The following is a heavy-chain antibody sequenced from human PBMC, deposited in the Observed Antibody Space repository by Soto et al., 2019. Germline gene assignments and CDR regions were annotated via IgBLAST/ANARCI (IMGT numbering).Heavy chain of an antibody. D-gene: IGHD2-21*02. J-gene: IGHJ3*02. CDR1: GYTLTELS. CDR2: FDPEDGET. CDR3: ATDFPLKPTCGGDCYHKHAFDI. V-gene: IGHV1-24*01. Sequence: ASVKVSCKVSGYTLTELSMHWVRQAPGKGLEWMGGFDPEDGETIYAQKFQGRVTMTEDTSTDTAYMELSSLRSEDTAVYYCATDFPLKPTCGGDCYHKHAFDIWGQGTMVTVSS.